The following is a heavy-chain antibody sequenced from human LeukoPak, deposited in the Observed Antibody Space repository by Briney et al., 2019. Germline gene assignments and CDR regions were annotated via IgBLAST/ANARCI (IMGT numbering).Heavy chain of an antibody. D-gene: IGHD3-16*01. Sequence: GESLKISCKDSGYSFTTYWIGWVRQMPGKGLEWMGIIYPGDSDARYGPSFQGQVTISVDKSINTAYLQLSSLKASDTAMYYCARQITFGGVEFDPWGQGTLVTVSS. V-gene: IGHV5-51*01. CDR1: GYSFTTYW. CDR3: ARQITFGGVEFDP. J-gene: IGHJ5*02. CDR2: IYPGDSDA.